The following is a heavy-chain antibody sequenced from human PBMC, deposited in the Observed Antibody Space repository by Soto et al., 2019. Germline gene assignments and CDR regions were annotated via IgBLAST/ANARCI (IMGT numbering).Heavy chain of an antibody. D-gene: IGHD6-13*01. V-gene: IGHV4-39*01. J-gene: IGHJ6*02. Sequence: SETLSLTCTVSGDSIRSSSYWGWIRQPPGKGLEWIGSIYSTGNTYYNPSLNSQVTISVDTSKNQFSLNVISVTAADTAVYYCRRSSRYSTDVWGQGTTVPVSS. CDR2: IYSTGNT. CDR3: RRSSRYSTDV. CDR1: GDSIRSSSY.